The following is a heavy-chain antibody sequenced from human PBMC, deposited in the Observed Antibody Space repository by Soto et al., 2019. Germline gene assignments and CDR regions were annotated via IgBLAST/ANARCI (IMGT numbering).Heavy chain of an antibody. Sequence: SETLSLGCGVKGGSFSGDYWRWIGQPPGKGLEWIGEINHSGSTNYNPALKSRVTIAVDKAKNHVSLKLSHVPAADPAVYYCASGTSRRGGNHLGHVRGPW. CDR1: GGSFSGDY. J-gene: IGHJ5*02. CDR3: ASGTSRRGGNHLGHVRGP. CDR2: INHSGST. D-gene: IGHD2-15*01. V-gene: IGHV4-34*01.